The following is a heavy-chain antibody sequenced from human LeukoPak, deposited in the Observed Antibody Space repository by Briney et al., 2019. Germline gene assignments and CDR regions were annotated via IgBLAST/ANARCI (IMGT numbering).Heavy chain of an antibody. J-gene: IGHJ3*02. CDR1: GFTFSSYS. CDR3: ARSGKPTHDAFVI. D-gene: IGHD3-10*01. Sequence: GGSLRLSCAAPGFTFSSYSMNWVRQAPGKGLEWVSSISSSSSYIYYADSVKGRFTISRDNAKNSLYLQMNSLRAEDTAVYYCARSGKPTHDAFVIWGEGRKVTVSS. V-gene: IGHV3-21*01. CDR2: ISSSSSYI.